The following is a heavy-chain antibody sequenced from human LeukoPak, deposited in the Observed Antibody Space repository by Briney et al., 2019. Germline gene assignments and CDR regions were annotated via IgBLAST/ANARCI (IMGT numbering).Heavy chain of an antibody. CDR1: GGSFSGYY. CDR2: INHSGST. J-gene: IGHJ1*01. V-gene: IGHV4-34*01. CDR3: AGSSGWYVYFQH. Sequence: SETLSLTCAVYGGSFSGYYWSWIRQPPGKGLEWIGEINHSGSTNYNPSLKSRVTISVDTSKNQFSLKLSSVTAADTAVYSCAGSSGWYVYFQHWGQGTLVTVSS. D-gene: IGHD6-19*01.